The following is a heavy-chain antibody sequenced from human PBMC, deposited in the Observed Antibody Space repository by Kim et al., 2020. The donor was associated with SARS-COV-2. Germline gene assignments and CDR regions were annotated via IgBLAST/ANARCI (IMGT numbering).Heavy chain of an antibody. J-gene: IGHJ3*02. CDR3: ARDWGTSPDDAFDI. V-gene: IGHV3-33*01. CDR2: IWYDGSNK. D-gene: IGHD3-16*01. CDR1: GFTFSSYD. Sequence: GGSLRLSCAASGFTFSSYDMHWVRQAPGKGLEWVAVIWYDGSNKYYADSVKGRFTISRDNSKNTLYLQMNSLRAEDTAVYYCARDWGTSPDDAFDIWGQGTMVTVSS.